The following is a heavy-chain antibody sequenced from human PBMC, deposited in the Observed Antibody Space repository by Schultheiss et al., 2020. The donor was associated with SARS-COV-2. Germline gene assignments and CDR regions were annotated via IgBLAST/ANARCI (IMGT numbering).Heavy chain of an antibody. CDR2: IGVSGVTT. D-gene: IGHD4-17*01. CDR1: GFTFSSYA. V-gene: IGHV3-23*01. Sequence: GGSLRLSCAASGFTFSSYAMSWVRQAPGKGLEWVSSIGVSGVTTYYADSVKGRFTISRDNYMDTLYLQMNNLRADDTATYFCAKDTYGDYDYWYFDLWGRGSLVTVSS. CDR3: AKDTYGDYDYWYFDL. J-gene: IGHJ2*01.